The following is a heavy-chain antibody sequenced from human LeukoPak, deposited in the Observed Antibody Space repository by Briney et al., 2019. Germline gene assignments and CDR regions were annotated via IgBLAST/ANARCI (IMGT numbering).Heavy chain of an antibody. Sequence: GGSLRLSCAASGFTFSSYAMHWVRQAPGKGLEWVAAISYDGSNTYYADSVKGRFTISRDNFKSTLYLQMNSLRAEDTAVYYCAKDPTYSGYGGLDVWGKGTTVSVSS. D-gene: IGHD5-12*01. CDR3: AKDPTYSGYGGLDV. CDR1: GFTFSSYA. CDR2: ISYDGSNT. V-gene: IGHV3-30-3*01. J-gene: IGHJ6*04.